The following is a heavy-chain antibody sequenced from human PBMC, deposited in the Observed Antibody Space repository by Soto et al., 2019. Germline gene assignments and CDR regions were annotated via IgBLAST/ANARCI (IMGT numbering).Heavy chain of an antibody. CDR2: ISDSGHSI. Sequence: QVQLVESGGGLVRPGGSLRLSCAASGFTFSDHFVSWLRQAPGKGLESVSYISDSGHSIYYADSVKGRFTMSRDNAKSSVYLQMNSLRAEDTAVYYCARAPPSAADVGSASYWDYWGQGTRVTVSS. J-gene: IGHJ4*02. CDR1: GFTFSDHF. CDR3: ARAPPSAADVGSASYWDY. D-gene: IGHD3-10*01. V-gene: IGHV3-11*01.